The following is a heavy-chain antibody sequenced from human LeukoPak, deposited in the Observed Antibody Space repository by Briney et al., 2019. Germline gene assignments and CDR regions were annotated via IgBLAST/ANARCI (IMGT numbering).Heavy chain of an antibody. Sequence: SETLSLTCIVSAVSISTNTYYWGWIRLPPGKGLEWIVEIHHRGTTYYHPSLRSRVTISVDTSKNQFSLRLTSVTAADTAVYYCARVTYNGYQHFDYWGQGNLVTVS. CDR1: AVSISTNTYY. D-gene: IGHD3-10*01. CDR2: IHHRGTT. V-gene: IGHV4-39*07. CDR3: ARVTYNGYQHFDY. J-gene: IGHJ4*02.